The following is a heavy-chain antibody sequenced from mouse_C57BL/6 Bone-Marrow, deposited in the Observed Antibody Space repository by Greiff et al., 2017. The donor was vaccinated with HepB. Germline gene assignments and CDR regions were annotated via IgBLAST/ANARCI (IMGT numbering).Heavy chain of an antibody. D-gene: IGHD2-4*01. Sequence: VQLQESGAELVRPGASVKLSCKASGYTFTDYYINWVKQRPGQGLEWIARIYPGSGNTYYNEKFKGKATLTAEKSSSTAYMQLSSLTSEDSAVYFCAREGGLRVAMDYWGQGTSVTVSS. J-gene: IGHJ4*01. CDR2: IYPGSGNT. CDR1: GYTFTDYY. CDR3: AREGGLRVAMDY. V-gene: IGHV1-76*01.